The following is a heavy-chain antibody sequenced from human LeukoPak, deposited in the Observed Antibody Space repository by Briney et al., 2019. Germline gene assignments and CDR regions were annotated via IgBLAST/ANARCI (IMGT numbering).Heavy chain of an antibody. J-gene: IGHJ4*02. D-gene: IGHD3-16*02. Sequence: SETLSLTCAVSGGSISSSNWWSCVRQSPGEGLEWFGEIYHSGSTNYNPSLKTPVTISVDKSENQFYLNLSSVTAADTAVYYCARANIWGSFRFIDYWGQGTLVTVTS. CDR2: IYHSGST. CDR3: ARANIWGSFRFIDY. CDR1: GGSISSSNW. V-gene: IGHV4-4*02.